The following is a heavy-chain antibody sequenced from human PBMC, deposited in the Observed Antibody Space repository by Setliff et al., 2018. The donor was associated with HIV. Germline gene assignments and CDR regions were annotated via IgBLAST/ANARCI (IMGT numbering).Heavy chain of an antibody. CDR3: ARESPSSSWFYFDF. CDR2: INHRGST. D-gene: IGHD6-13*01. Sequence: PSETLSLTCTVSGGSISSGSYYWTWIRQSPGKGLEWIGEINHRGSTNYNPSLKSRVTVSVDTSKNQFSLKLGSVTAADTAVYYCARESPSSSWFYFDFWGQGTLVTVSS. V-gene: IGHV4-39*07. CDR1: GGSISSGSYY. J-gene: IGHJ4*02.